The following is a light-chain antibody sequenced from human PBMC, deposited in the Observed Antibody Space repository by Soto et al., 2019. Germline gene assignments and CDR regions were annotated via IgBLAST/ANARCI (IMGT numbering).Light chain of an antibody. CDR3: CSLTSSNTHV. Sequence: QSALTQPASVSGSPGQSITISCTGTSSDFGNYNLVSWYQQHPGKVPKLILFEVNKRPSGVSGRFSGSKSGNTASLTISGLQAEDEDDYYCCSLTSSNTHVFGTGTKLTVL. J-gene: IGLJ1*01. CDR1: SSDFGNYNL. CDR2: EVN. V-gene: IGLV2-23*02.